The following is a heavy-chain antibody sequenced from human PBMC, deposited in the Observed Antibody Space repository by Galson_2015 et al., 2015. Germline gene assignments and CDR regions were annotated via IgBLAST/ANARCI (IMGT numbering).Heavy chain of an antibody. CDR2: IKSDGSDT. V-gene: IGHV3-74*01. CDR1: GFTFNTFW. CDR3: TRDSDAVGPASDC. J-gene: IGHJ4*02. D-gene: IGHD1-26*01. Sequence: SLRLSCAASGFTFNTFWMHWVRQGPGKGLEWVSRIKSDGSDTWYADSVKGRFTISRDNAKNTLYLQMNSLRADDTAVYYCTRDSDAVGPASDCWGQGTLVTVSS.